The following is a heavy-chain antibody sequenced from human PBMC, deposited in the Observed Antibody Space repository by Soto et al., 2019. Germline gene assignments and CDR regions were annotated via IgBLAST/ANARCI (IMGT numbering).Heavy chain of an antibody. CDR1: GGSISSGDYY. Sequence: LSLTCTVSGGSISSGDYYWSWIRQPPGKGLEWIGYIYYSGSTYYNPSLKSRVTISVDTSKNQFSLKLSSVTAADTAVYYCAREGYSSSSPYYYYYGMDVWGQGTTVTVSS. CDR3: AREGYSSSSPYYYYYGMDV. V-gene: IGHV4-30-4*01. CDR2: IYYSGST. J-gene: IGHJ6*02. D-gene: IGHD6-6*01.